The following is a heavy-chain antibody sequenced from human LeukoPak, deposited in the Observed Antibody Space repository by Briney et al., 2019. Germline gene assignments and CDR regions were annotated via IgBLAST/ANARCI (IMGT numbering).Heavy chain of an antibody. CDR1: GGSISSSSYY. Sequence: KPSETLSLTCTVSGGSISSSSYYWGWIRQPPGKGLEWIGSIYYSGSTYYNPSLKSRVTISVDTSKNQFSLKLSSVTAADTAVYYCGRGLVVPAATPFHYYWGQGTLVTVSS. D-gene: IGHD2-2*01. CDR3: GRGLVVPAATPFHYY. J-gene: IGHJ4*02. CDR2: IYYSGST. V-gene: IGHV4-39*07.